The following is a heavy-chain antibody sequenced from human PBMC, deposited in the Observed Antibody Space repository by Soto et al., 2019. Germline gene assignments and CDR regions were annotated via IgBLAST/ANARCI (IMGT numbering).Heavy chain of an antibody. J-gene: IGHJ4*02. CDR2: IFYSGST. D-gene: IGHD4-17*01. V-gene: IGHV4-30-4*01. Sequence: SETLSLTCTDSGGSISSGDFYWSWIRHPPGKGLELIGNIFYSGSTYYNPSLRSRAIMSVDTSQNQFSLKLSSLTAADTAVYFCASADDFSDRSDYWGQGSLVTVSS. CDR3: ASADDFSDRSDY. CDR1: GGSISSGDFY.